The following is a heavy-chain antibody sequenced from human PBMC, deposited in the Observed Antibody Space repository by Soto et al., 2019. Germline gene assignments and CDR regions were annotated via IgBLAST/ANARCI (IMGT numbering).Heavy chain of an antibody. V-gene: IGHV3-23*01. CDR3: ATGSYCSENYYTRAKGNWFDP. J-gene: IGHJ5*02. CDR1: GFTLSSYA. CDR2: ISANGGST. D-gene: IGHD3-10*01. Sequence: EVQVLESGGGLVQPGGSLRLSCASSGFTLSSYAMSWVRQAPGKGLEWVSAISANGGSTYYADSVKGRFTISRDDSKNQLLPQMRSLSAEDTEVYCCATGSYCSENYYTRAKGNWFDPWGQGILVAVSS.